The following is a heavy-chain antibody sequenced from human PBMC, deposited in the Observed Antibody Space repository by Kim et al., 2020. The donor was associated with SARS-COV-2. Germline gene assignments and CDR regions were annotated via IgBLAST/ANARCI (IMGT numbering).Heavy chain of an antibody. J-gene: IGHJ6*02. D-gene: IGHD2-2*01. Sequence: QKFQGRVPITADKSTSTAYMELSSLRSEDTAVYYCARLVVRDYYYYGMDVWGQGTTVTVSS. V-gene: IGHV1-69*02. CDR3: ARLVVRDYYYYGMDV.